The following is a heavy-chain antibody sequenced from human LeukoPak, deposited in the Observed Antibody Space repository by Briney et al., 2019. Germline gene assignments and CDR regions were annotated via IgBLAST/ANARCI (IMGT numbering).Heavy chain of an antibody. CDR3: ARQEVEVAAAGTIYYYYYGMDV. D-gene: IGHD6-13*01. CDR1: GGSISSSSYY. CDR2: IYYSGST. J-gene: IGHJ6*02. Sequence: SETLSLTCTVSGGSISSSSYYWGWIRQPPGKGLEGIGSIYYSGSTYYNPSLKSRVTISVDTSKNQFSLKLSSVTAADTAVYYCARQEVEVAAAGTIYYYYYGMDVWGQGTTVTVSS. V-gene: IGHV4-39*01.